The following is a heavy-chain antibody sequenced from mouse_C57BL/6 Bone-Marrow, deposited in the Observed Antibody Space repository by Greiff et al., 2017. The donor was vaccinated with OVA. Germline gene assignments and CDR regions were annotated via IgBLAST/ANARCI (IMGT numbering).Heavy chain of an antibody. CDR2: INPSSGYT. J-gene: IGHJ2*01. CDR1: GYTFTSYT. Sequence: VQGVESGAELARPGASVKMSCKASGYTFTSYTMHWVKQRPGQGLEWIGYINPSSGYTKYNQKFKDKATLTADKSSSTAYMQLSSLTSEDSAVYYCAKSLSIVGYWGQGTTLTVSS. D-gene: IGHD2-3*01. CDR3: AKSLSIVGY. V-gene: IGHV1-4*01.